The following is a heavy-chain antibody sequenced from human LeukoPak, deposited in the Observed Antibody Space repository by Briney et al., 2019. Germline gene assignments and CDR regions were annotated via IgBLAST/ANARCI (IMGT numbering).Heavy chain of an antibody. V-gene: IGHV2-26*01. CDR3: ARIGPYRNSKVDAFDI. Sequence: SGPTLANPTETLTLTCTVSGFSLSNARMGVSWIRQPPGKALEWLAHIFSNDEKSYSTSLKSRLTISKDTSKSQVVLTMTNMDPVDTATYYCARIGPYRNSKVDAFDIWGQGTMVTVSS. J-gene: IGHJ3*02. D-gene: IGHD1-26*01. CDR2: IFSNDEK. CDR1: GFSLSNARMG.